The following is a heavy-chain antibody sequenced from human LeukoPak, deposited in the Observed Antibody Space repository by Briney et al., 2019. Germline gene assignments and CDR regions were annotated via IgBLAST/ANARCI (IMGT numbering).Heavy chain of an antibody. D-gene: IGHD3-10*01. CDR2: ISGSGGTT. CDR1: GFTFSSYD. Sequence: GGSLRLSCAASGFTFSSYDMSWVRQAPGKGLEWVSTISGSGGTTYFADSVKGRFTISRDNSKNTLYLQINSLRAEDTALYYCAKGARGYFDYWGQGTLVTVSS. J-gene: IGHJ4*02. CDR3: AKGARGYFDY. V-gene: IGHV3-23*01.